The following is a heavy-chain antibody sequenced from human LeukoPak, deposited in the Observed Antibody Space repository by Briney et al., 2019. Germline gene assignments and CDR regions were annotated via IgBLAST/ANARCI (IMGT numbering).Heavy chain of an antibody. J-gene: IGHJ4*02. CDR2: ISGSGGST. CDR3: AKGRSERERGFDY. D-gene: IGHD1-1*01. Sequence: GGSLRLSCAASGFTFSNYAMSWVRQAPGKGLEWVSAISGSGGSTYYADSVKGRFTISRDNSKNTLYLQMNSLRAEDTAVYYCAKGRSERERGFDYWGQGTLVTVSS. CDR1: GFTFSNYA. V-gene: IGHV3-23*01.